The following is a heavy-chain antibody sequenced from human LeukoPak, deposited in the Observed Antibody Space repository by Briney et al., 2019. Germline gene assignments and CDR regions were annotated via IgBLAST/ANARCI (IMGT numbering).Heavy chain of an antibody. CDR1: GGSFSGYY. CDR3: ARDKGQYGSGTRGFTWFDP. J-gene: IGHJ5*02. V-gene: IGHV4-34*01. CDR2: IYSRGST. Sequence: SETLSLTCAVYGGSFSGYYWGWIRQSPGKGLEWIGSIYSRGSTYYNPSLKSRVIVSSDMSKNQFSLMLNSVTAADTAVYYCARDKGQYGSGTRGFTWFDPWGQGTLVTVSS. D-gene: IGHD3-10*01.